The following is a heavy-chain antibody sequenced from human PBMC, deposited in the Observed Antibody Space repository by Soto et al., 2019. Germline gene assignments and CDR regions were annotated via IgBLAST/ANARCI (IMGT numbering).Heavy chain of an antibody. Sequence: GGSLRLSCAPSGFTFSSYAMHWVRQAPGKGLEWVAVISYDGSNKYYADSVKGRFTISRDNSKNTLYLQMNSLRAEDTAVYYCARDRPDAFDIWGQGTMVTVSS. CDR2: ISYDGSNK. CDR1: GFTFSSYA. CDR3: ARDRPDAFDI. V-gene: IGHV3-30-3*01. J-gene: IGHJ3*02.